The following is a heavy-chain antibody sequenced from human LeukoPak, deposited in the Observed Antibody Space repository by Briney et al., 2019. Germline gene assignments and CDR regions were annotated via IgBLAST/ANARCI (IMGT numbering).Heavy chain of an antibody. J-gene: IGHJ6*02. Sequence: PSETLSLICTVSCGSISSYYWSWIRQPPGKGLEWIGYIYYSGSTNYNPSLKSRVTISVDTSKNQFSLKLSSVTAADTAVYYCARHYGGYSYGYGLLYYYGMDVWGQGTTVTVSS. CDR1: CGSISSYY. CDR3: ARHYGGYSYGYGLLYYYGMDV. CDR2: IYYSGST. D-gene: IGHD5-18*01. V-gene: IGHV4-59*08.